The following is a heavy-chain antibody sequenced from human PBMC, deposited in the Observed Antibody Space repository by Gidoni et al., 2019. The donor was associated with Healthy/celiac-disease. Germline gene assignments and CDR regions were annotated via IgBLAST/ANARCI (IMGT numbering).Heavy chain of an antibody. J-gene: IGHJ6*03. CDR1: GFTVSSNY. Sequence: EVQLVETGGGLIQPGGSLRLSCAASGFTVSSNYMSWVRQAPGKGLEWVSVIYSGGSTYYADSVKGRFTISRDNSKNTLYLKMNSLRAEDTAVYYCARGPLAYDFWSGYSGNYMDVWGKGTTVTVSS. V-gene: IGHV3-53*02. D-gene: IGHD3-3*01. CDR3: ARGPLAYDFWSGYSGNYMDV. CDR2: IYSGGST.